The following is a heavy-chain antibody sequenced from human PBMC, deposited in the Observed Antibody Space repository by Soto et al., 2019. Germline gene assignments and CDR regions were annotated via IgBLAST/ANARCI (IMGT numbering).Heavy chain of an antibody. CDR3: ARHCSSTSCYADYYYYGMDV. CDR1: GGSISSSSYY. J-gene: IGHJ6*02. Sequence: QLQLQESGPGLVKPSETLSLTCTVSGGSISSSSYYWGWIRQPPGKGLEWIGSIYYSGSTYYNPSLQSRVTISVDTSKNQFSLKLSSVTAADTAVYYCARHCSSTSCYADYYYYGMDVWGQGTTVTVSS. V-gene: IGHV4-39*01. CDR2: IYYSGST. D-gene: IGHD2-2*01.